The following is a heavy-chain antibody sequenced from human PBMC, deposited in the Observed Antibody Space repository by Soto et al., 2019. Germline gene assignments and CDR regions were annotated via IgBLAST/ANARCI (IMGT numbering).Heavy chain of an antibody. V-gene: IGHV1-69*13. J-gene: IGHJ6*02. D-gene: IGHD2-2*01. Sequence: SVKVSCKASGGTFKTYPISWVRQAPGQGLEWMGGIIPLFGTANYAQKFQGRVTITADESTSTAYMELSSLRSGDTAMYFCARAADIAVVPAEVYYYGMDVWGQGTTVTVSS. CDR1: GGTFKTYP. CDR2: IIPLFGTA. CDR3: ARAADIAVVPAEVYYYGMDV.